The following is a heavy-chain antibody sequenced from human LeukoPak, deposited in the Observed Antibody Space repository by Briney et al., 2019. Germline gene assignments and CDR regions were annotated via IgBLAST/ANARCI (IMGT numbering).Heavy chain of an antibody. CDR1: GCSISSSSYY. CDR3: ARRPQSYIDV. Sequence: SETLSLTCTVSGCSISSSSYYWGWIRQPPGKGLEWIGSINYSGSTYYNPSLKSRVTLSVDTSKNQFSLKLSSVTAADTAVYYCARRPQSYIDVWGKGTTVTVSS. CDR2: INYSGST. V-gene: IGHV4-39*01. J-gene: IGHJ6*03.